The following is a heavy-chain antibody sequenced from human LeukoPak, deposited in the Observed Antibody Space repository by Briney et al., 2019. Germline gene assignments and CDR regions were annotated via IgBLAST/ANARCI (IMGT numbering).Heavy chain of an antibody. CDR2: INWNGGST. CDR1: GFTFDDYG. Sequence: PGGSLRLSCAASGFTFDDYGMSWVRQAPGKGLEWVSGINWNGGSTSYADSVKGRFTISRDNSKNTLYLQMNSLRAEDTAVYYCANFVAGPAGYFDYWGQGTLVTVSS. D-gene: IGHD6-19*01. V-gene: IGHV3-20*04. CDR3: ANFVAGPAGYFDY. J-gene: IGHJ4*02.